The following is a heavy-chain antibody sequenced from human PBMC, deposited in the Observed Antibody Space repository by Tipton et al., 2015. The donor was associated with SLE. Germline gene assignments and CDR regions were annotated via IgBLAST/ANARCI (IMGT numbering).Heavy chain of an antibody. CDR1: GFTFSNYA. J-gene: IGHJ3*02. Sequence: AVSGFTFSNYALHWVRQAPGKGLVWVATISYDGSYKYHADSVKGRFTISRDNSENTLYLQTNSLRLDDTALYYCARDAFGIGSAFDIWGQGTMVTVAS. CDR3: ARDAFGIGSAFDI. V-gene: IGHV3-30*04. D-gene: IGHD3-10*01. CDR2: ISYDGSYK.